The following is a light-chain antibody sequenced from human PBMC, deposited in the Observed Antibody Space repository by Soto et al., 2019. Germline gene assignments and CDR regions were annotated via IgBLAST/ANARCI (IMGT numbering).Light chain of an antibody. Sequence: QSALTQPASVSGSPGQSITISCTGTSIDVGGYNYVSWYQHHPGKAPKLMIYDVSSRPSGVSNRFSGSKSGNTASLTISGIQAEDDADYYCCSYTSSSTLYVFGAGTKLTVL. J-gene: IGLJ1*01. CDR3: CSYTSSSTLYV. CDR1: SIDVGGYNY. V-gene: IGLV2-14*03. CDR2: DVS.